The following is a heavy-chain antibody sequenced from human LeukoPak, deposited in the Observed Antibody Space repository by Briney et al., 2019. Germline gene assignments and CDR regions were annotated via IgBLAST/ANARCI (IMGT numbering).Heavy chain of an antibody. CDR3: ARQSYDYGSGSHLDY. V-gene: IGHV4-59*08. CDR1: GGSISSYY. D-gene: IGHD3-10*01. CDR2: TYYSGST. Sequence: SETLSLTCTVSGGSISSYYWSWIRQPPGKGLEWIGYTYYSGSTNYNPSLKSRVTISVDTSKNQFSLKLSSVTAADTAVYYCARQSYDYGSGSHLDYWGQGTLVTVSS. J-gene: IGHJ4*02.